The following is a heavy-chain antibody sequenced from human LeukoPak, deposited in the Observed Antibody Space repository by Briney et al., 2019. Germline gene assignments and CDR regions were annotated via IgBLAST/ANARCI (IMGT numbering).Heavy chain of an antibody. D-gene: IGHD5-18*01. CDR2: LCWGGCRT. V-gene: IGHV3-43*01. Sequence: GGSLRLSCAASGFTFDDYAVHWVRQATGKGLEWVSLLCWGGCRTYYTDSVEGRFTIPRDNSKNSLYLKKNRVRTEHTPLSYCAKDKDTATHVFVYWGQGTLVTVS. CDR1: GFTFDDYA. CDR3: AKDKDTATHVFVY. J-gene: IGHJ4*02.